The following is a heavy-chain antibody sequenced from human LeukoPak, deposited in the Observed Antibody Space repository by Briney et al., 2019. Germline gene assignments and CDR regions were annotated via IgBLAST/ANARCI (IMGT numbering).Heavy chain of an antibody. D-gene: IGHD3-10*01. CDR1: GYTFTSYG. CDR2: ISAYNGNT. J-gene: IGHJ6*03. V-gene: IGHV1-18*01. CDR3: ARAERYYGSGSYYTPDYYYMDV. Sequence: ASVKVSYKASGYTFTSYGISWVRQAPGQGLEWMGWISAYNGNTNYAQKLQGRVTMTTDTSTSTAYMELRSLRSDDTAVYYCARAERYYGSGSYYTPDYYYMDVWGKGTTVTISS.